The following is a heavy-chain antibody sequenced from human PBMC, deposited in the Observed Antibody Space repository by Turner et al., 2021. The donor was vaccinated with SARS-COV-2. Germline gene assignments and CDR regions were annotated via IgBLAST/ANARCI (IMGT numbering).Heavy chain of an antibody. J-gene: IGHJ5*02. CDR1: GFTVSRYG. CDR2: ISYDGSNK. CDR3: AKDLGELDWFDP. V-gene: IGHV3-30*18. Sequence: QVQLVESGGGVVQPGRPLRLSCAASGFTVSRYGMHWVRQAPGKGLEWVAVISYDGSNKYYADSVKGRFTISRDNSKNTLYLQMNSLRAEDTAVYYCAKDLGELDWFDPWGQGTLVTVSS. D-gene: IGHD1-26*01.